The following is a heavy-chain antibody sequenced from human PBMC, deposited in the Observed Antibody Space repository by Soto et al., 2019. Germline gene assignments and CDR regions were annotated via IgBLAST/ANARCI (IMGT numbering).Heavy chain of an antibody. CDR3: ARVRQLVVYFYYSMDF. J-gene: IGHJ6*03. CDR2: ISAYNGKT. V-gene: IGHV1-18*01. D-gene: IGHD6-6*01. Sequence: QVQLLQSGAEVKKPGASVKVSCKASGYTFTNYGITWVRQAPGQGLEWMGWISAYNGKTHYTQRHQGRVTRTTDTSASSAYLELRGLRSDDTAVYYCARVRQLVVYFYYSMDFWGKGTTVTVSS. CDR1: GYTFTNYG.